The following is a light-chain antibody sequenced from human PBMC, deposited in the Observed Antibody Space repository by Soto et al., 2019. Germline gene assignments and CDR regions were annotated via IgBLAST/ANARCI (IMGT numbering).Light chain of an antibody. CDR1: QSVGTY. V-gene: IGKV3-11*01. CDR3: QHPPHCPPT. CDR2: DAS. J-gene: IGKJ5*01. Sequence: GVTQTPGTLSLAAGERSTLSCRASQSVGTYLAWYQQKPGQAPRLLIYDASNRATGIAPRFRGSQSGTDFPLTISSVAPQDFPVSIRQHPPHCPPTFGQGTRLEIK.